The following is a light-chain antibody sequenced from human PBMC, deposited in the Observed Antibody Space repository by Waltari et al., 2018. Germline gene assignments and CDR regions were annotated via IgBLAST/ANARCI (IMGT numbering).Light chain of an antibody. CDR1: SSNIGAGYD. J-gene: IGLJ1*01. V-gene: IGLV1-40*01. CDR2: GNS. CDR3: QSFDSSLTRYV. Sequence: QSELTQPPSVSGAPGQRVTISCTGSSSNIGAGYDVHWYKQLPGTAPKRLIYGNSKRPSGVPDRCSGSKSGTSASLAITGLQAEDEADYYCQSFDSSLTRYVFGTGTKVTVL.